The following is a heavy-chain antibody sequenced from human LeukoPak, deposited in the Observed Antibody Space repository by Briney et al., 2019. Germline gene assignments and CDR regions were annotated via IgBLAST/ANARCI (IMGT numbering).Heavy chain of an antibody. CDR2: LCERSGRT. CDR1: GFISTKYA. V-gene: IGHV3-23*01. J-gene: IGHJ6*02. Sequence: GASLRLACAASGFISTKYAMRWVRQGAGKGREWVSSLCERSGRTYYADSVRGRFTISRDTSKNTLYLQMNSLRVQDAALYYCATAVRGDLYYYGLDVWGRGTTVTVSS. D-gene: IGHD3-10*01. CDR3: ATAVRGDLYYYGLDV.